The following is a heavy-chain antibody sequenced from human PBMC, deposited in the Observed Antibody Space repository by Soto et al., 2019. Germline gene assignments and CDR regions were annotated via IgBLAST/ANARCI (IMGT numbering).Heavy chain of an antibody. CDR1: GGSLSNYY. V-gene: IGHV4-59*01. CDR2: INYSGRT. D-gene: IGHD4-17*01. CDR3: ARNDHGGNPFFAN. J-gene: IGHJ4*02. Sequence: QVQLQESGPGLVKPSETLSLTCTVSGGSLSNYYWSWIRQPPGKGLEWIGYINYSGRTNYNPSLKSRLTMSVDTSKNQVSLKLNSVTAADTAVYYCARNDHGGNPFFANWGQGTLVTVSS.